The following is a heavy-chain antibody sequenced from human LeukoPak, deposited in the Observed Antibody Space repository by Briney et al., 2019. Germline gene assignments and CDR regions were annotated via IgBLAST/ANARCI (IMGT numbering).Heavy chain of an antibody. CDR1: GFTFSNAW. CDR2: IKSKTDGGTT. D-gene: IGHD3-10*01. J-gene: IGHJ4*02. Sequence: GGSLRLSCAASGFTFSNAWMSWVRQAPGKGLEWVGRIKSKTDGGTTDYAAPVKGRFTISRDDSKNTLYLQMNSLKTEDTAVYYCTTGEGSGSYYTYWGQGTLVTVSS. CDR3: TTGEGSGSYYTY. V-gene: IGHV3-15*01.